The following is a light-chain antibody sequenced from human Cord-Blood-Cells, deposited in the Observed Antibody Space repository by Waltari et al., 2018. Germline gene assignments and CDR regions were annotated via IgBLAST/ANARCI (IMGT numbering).Light chain of an antibody. V-gene: IGKV4-1*01. J-gene: IGKJ4*01. CDR1: QRVLYSSNNKNY. Sequence: DIVMTQSPDSLAVSLGERATXNCKSSQRVLYSSNNKNYLAWYQQKPGQPPKLLIYWASTRESGVPDRFSGSGSGTDFTLTISSLQAEDVAVYYCQQYYSTPLTFGGGTKVEIK. CDR2: WAS. CDR3: QQYYSTPLT.